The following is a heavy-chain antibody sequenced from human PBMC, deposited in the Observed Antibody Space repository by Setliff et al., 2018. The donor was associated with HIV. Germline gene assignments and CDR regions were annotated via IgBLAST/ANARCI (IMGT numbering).Heavy chain of an antibody. Sequence: GGSLRLSCAASGFTFSSYAMSWVRQAPGKGLEWVSAISGSGGSTYYADSVKGRFTIFRDNSKNTLYLQMNSLRAEDTAVYYCTRHRGSFDYWGLGTLVTVSS. J-gene: IGHJ4*02. CDR1: GFTFSSYA. V-gene: IGHV3-23*01. CDR2: ISGSGGST. D-gene: IGHD1-26*01. CDR3: TRHRGSFDY.